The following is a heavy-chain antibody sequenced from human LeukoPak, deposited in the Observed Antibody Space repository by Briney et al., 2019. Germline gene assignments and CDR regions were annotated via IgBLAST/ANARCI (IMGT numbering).Heavy chain of an antibody. CDR1: GGSISSGSYY. D-gene: IGHD3-3*01. Sequence: SETLSLTCTVSGGSISSGSYYWSCIRQPAGKGLECIGRIYTSGSTDYNPSLKSRVTISVDTSKNQFSLKLSSVTAADTAVYYCARSGFWSGYWGDNWFDPWGQGTLVTVSS. CDR3: ARSGFWSGYWGDNWFDP. J-gene: IGHJ5*02. CDR2: IYTSGST. V-gene: IGHV4-61*02.